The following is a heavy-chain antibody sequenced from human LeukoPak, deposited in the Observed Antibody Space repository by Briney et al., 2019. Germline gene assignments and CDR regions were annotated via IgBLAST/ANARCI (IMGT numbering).Heavy chain of an antibody. CDR2: FYYSGST. D-gene: IGHD3-22*01. V-gene: IGHV4-59*08. Sequence: PSETLSLTCTVSGGSISGHYWSWIRQPPGKGLEWIGYFYYSGSTNCNPSLKSRVTISVDTSKNQFSLKLSSVTAADTAVYYCARHYYYDSSAHFDPWGQGTLVTVSS. CDR1: GGSISGHY. J-gene: IGHJ5*02. CDR3: ARHYYYDSSAHFDP.